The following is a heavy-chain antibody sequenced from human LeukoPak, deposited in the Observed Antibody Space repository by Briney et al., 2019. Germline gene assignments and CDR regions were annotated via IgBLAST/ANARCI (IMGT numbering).Heavy chain of an antibody. CDR1: PDSTTSNF. V-gene: IGHV4-4*02. CDR3: AREIVGGFNPGAY. Sequence: SETLSLTCTASPDSTTSNFWSWVRQPPGKGLEWIGEIHRSGSTNYNPSLQSRVTISIDRSKNQIALELSSVTAADTAVYYGAREIVGGFNPGAYWGQGTLVTVSS. D-gene: IGHD1-14*01. CDR2: IHRSGST. J-gene: IGHJ4*02.